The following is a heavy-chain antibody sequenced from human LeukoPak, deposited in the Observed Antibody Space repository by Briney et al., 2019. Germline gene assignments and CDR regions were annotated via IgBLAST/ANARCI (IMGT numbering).Heavy chain of an antibody. CDR3: ARDSIGYYGSGNFEY. CDR2: IDSSGNT. V-gene: IGHV4-31*03. Sequence: PSETLSLTCTVSGGSISSGGYYWNWIRQHPETGLEWIGNIDSSGNTYHNPSLKSRITISVDTYNNQFSLKLNSVTAADTAVYYCARDSIGYYGSGNFEYWGQGTLVTVSS. CDR1: GGSISSGGYY. J-gene: IGHJ4*02. D-gene: IGHD3-10*01.